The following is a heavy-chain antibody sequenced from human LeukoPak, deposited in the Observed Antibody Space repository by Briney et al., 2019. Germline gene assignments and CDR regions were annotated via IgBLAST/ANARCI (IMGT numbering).Heavy chain of an antibody. Sequence: SETLSLTCTVSGGSISSHYRSWIRQPPGKGLEWIGYIYYSGSTNYNPSLKSRVTISVDTSKNQFSLKLSSVTAADTAVYYCARYDGYNSGGFDYWGQGTLVTVSS. D-gene: IGHD5-24*01. CDR3: ARYDGYNSGGFDY. CDR2: IYYSGST. CDR1: GGSISSHY. J-gene: IGHJ4*02. V-gene: IGHV4-59*11.